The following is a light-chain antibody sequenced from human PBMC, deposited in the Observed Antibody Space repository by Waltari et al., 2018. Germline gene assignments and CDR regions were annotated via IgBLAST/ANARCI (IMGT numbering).Light chain of an antibody. CDR3: CSHSSSSTLVL. V-gene: IGLV2-14*01. Sequence: QSALTHPASVSGSPGQSLTLSCPGTTTDVGAYNLVPWYQQHPGEVPKLLIYEVNNRPSGVSDRFSGSRSGNTASLTISGLLAEDEADYYCCSHSSSSTLVLFGGGTKVTVL. CDR1: TTDVGAYNL. CDR2: EVN. J-gene: IGLJ3*02.